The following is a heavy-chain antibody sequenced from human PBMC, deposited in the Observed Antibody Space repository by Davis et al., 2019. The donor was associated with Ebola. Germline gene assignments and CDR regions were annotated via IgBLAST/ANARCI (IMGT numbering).Heavy chain of an antibody. CDR2: MNPNSGNT. D-gene: IGHD3-10*01. J-gene: IGHJ4*02. V-gene: IGHV1-8*01. CDR1: GYTFTSDD. Sequence: ASVKVSCKASGYTFTSDDINWVRQATGQGLEWMGWMNPNSGNTGFAQKFQGRVTMTRSTSISTAYMELSSLRSEDTAVYYCARQMIRGERGRGFDSWGQGTLVTVSS. CDR3: ARQMIRGERGRGFDS.